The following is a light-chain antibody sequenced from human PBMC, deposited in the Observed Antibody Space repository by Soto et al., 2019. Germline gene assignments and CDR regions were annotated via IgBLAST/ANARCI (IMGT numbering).Light chain of an antibody. V-gene: IGKV1-17*01. CDR3: LQHNVYPPT. CDR2: AAS. Sequence: DIQMTQSPSSLSASVGDRVTITCRASQDIRNDLGWYKQKPGKAPKRLIYAASSLQSGVPSRFSGSGSGTEFTLTISSLQPEDYATYYFLQHNVYPPTFGQGTNVEI. J-gene: IGKJ1*01. CDR1: QDIRND.